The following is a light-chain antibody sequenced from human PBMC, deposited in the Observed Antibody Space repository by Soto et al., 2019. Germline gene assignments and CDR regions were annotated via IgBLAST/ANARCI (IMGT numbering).Light chain of an antibody. CDR3: HHYGYGVDT. CDR1: QSVGRNY. Sequence: IVLTQSPGTLSLSPGERATLSCRASQSVGRNYLSWYQQHPGQAPRLLIFGASNRATGIPFSSSGSGSGTHFTLAVRRLEPEDFAVYICHHYGYGVDTFDQGTKLEIK. V-gene: IGKV3-20*01. J-gene: IGKJ2*01. CDR2: GAS.